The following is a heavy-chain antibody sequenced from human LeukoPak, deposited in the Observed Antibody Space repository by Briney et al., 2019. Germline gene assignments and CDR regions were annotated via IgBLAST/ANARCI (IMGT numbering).Heavy chain of an antibody. CDR1: GGSFSGYY. D-gene: IGHD6-13*01. Sequence: LETLSLTCAVYGGSFSGYYWSWIRQPPGKGLEWIGEINHSGSTNYNPSLKSRVTISVDTSKNQFSLKLSSVTAADTAVYYCARVRYSSSWYYFDYWGQGTLVTVSS. CDR2: INHSGST. J-gene: IGHJ4*02. V-gene: IGHV4-34*01. CDR3: ARVRYSSSWYYFDY.